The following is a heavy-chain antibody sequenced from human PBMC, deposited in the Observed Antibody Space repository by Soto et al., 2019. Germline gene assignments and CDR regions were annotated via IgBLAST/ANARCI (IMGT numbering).Heavy chain of an antibody. CDR2: IYYSGST. CDR1: GGSISSYY. V-gene: IGHV4-59*01. Sequence: PSETLSLTCTVSGGSISSYYWSWIRQPPGKGLEWIGYIYYSGSTNYNPSLKSRVTISVDTSKNQFSLKLSSVTAADTAVYYCARAVGATQGDYGMDVWGQGTTVTVSS. D-gene: IGHD1-26*01. J-gene: IGHJ6*02. CDR3: ARAVGATQGDYGMDV.